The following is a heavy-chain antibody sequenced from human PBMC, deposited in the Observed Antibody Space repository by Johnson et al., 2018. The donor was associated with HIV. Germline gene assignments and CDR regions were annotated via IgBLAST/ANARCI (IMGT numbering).Heavy chain of an antibody. V-gene: IGHV3-30*04. J-gene: IGHJ3*02. CDR1: GFTFSSYS. CDR3: ARDGTFGDVDDVGRAFDI. D-gene: IGHD3-16*01. Sequence: QVQLVESGGGVVQPGRSLRLSCAASGFTFSSYSMHWVRQAPGKGLEWVAVISYDGSNKYYADSVKGRFTISRDNSKNTLYLQMNSLRAEDTAVYYCARDGTFGDVDDVGRAFDIWGQGTMVTVSS. CDR2: ISYDGSNK.